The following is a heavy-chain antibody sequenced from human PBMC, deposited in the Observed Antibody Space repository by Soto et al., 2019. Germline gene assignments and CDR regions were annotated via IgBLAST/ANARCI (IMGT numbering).Heavy chain of an antibody. D-gene: IGHD3-9*01. V-gene: IGHV4-30-2*01. J-gene: IGHJ4*02. CDR2: IYFGGST. CDR3: PRDKGNFDTSALVAY. Sequence: SETLSLTCAVSGGSISSGDYSWNWIRQPPGKGLEWIGYIYFGGSTYYNPSLQSRVTMSVDRSRNQFSLKLNSVTAADTAVYSCPRDKGNFDTSALVAYWAQGTLVPVSS. CDR1: GGSISSGDYS.